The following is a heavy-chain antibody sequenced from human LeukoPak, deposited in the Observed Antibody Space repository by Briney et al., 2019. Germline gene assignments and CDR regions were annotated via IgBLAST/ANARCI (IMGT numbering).Heavy chain of an antibody. D-gene: IGHD5-12*01. J-gene: IGHJ4*02. CDR3: ASRPTGFDWGPFGY. Sequence: PGGSLRLSCAASGFTFSSYGMHWVRQAPGKGLEWVAFFRYDGNHEYYADSVKGRFTFSRDNSKNTLLLQMNSLRAEDTAVYYCASRPTGFDWGPFGYWGQGTLVTVSS. CDR2: FRYDGNHE. CDR1: GFTFSSYG. V-gene: IGHV3-30*02.